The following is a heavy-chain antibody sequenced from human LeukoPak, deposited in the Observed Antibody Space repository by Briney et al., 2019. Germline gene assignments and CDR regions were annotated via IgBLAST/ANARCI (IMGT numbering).Heavy chain of an antibody. CDR1: GYTFTSYG. CDR3: ARGSSYGFSMGY. D-gene: IGHD5-18*01. J-gene: IGHJ4*02. V-gene: IGHV1-18*01. Sequence: GASVKVSCKASGYTFTSYGINWVRQAPGQGLGWMGWISAYSGDTNYAQKLQDRVTMTTDTSTTTAYMELKNLRSDDTAVYYCARGSSYGFSMGYWGQGTLVTVSS. CDR2: ISAYSGDT.